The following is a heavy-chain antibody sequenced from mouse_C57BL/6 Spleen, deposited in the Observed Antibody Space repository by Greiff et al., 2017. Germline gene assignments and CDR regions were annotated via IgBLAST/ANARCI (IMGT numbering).Heavy chain of an antibody. V-gene: IGHV1-55*01. CDR2: IYPGSGST. D-gene: IGHD1-1*01. J-gene: IGHJ3*01. Sequence: VQLQQPGAELVKPGASVKMSCKASGYTFTSYWITWVKQRPGQGLEWIGDIYPGSGSTNYNEKFKSKATLTVDTSSSTAYMQLSSLTSEDSAVYYCASHGYYGSAFAYWGQGTLVTVSA. CDR1: GYTFTSYW. CDR3: ASHGYYGSAFAY.